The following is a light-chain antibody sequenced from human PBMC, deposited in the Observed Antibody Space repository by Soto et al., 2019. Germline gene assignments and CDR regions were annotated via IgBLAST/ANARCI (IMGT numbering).Light chain of an antibody. J-gene: IGKJ1*01. Sequence: EIVLTQSPGTLSVSPGERATLSCRASQTISSNNLAWYQQKPGQAPSLLIYGTYSRATGIPDRFSGSGSGTDFTLTISRLEPEDSAIYYCQQYGSWTFGQGTQVEIK. CDR2: GTY. V-gene: IGKV3-20*01. CDR3: QQYGSWT. CDR1: QTISSNN.